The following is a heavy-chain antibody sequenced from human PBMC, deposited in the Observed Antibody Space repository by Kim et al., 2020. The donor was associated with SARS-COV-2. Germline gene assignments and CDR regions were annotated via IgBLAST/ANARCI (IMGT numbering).Heavy chain of an antibody. V-gene: IGHV3-23*01. CDR2: ISGSGGST. Sequence: GGSLRLSCAASGFTFSSYAMSWVRQAPGKGLEWVSAISGSGGSTYYADSVKGRFTISRDNSKNTLYLQMNSLRAEDTAVYYCAKDRPVLGIVVVPAAIFGRELYNWCDPWGRGTLVTVSS. CDR1: GFTFSSYA. D-gene: IGHD2-2*02. J-gene: IGHJ5*02. CDR3: AKDRPVLGIVVVPAAIFGRELYNWCDP.